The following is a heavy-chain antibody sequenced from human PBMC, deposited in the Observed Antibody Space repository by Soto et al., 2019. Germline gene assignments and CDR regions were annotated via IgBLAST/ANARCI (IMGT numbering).Heavy chain of an antibody. CDR3: AKGYNSGWSFFDY. CDR1: GFTFSSYA. V-gene: IGHV3-23*01. CDR2: IRGSGGST. D-gene: IGHD6-19*01. Sequence: DVQLLESGGGLVQPGGSLRLSCAASGFTFSSYAMSWVRQAPGKGLEWVSAIRGSGGSTYFADSVKGRFTISRDNSKNTLFLQMNSLRAEDTAVYYCAKGYNSGWSFFDYWGQGTLVTVSS. J-gene: IGHJ4*02.